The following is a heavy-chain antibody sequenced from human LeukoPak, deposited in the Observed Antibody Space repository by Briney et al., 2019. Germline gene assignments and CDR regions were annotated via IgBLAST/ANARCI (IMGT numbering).Heavy chain of an antibody. CDR2: IYSGGST. CDR3: ARDLRWNTGENCYDP. D-gene: IGHD5-24*01. V-gene: IGHV3-66*02. J-gene: IGHJ5*02. CDR1: GFTVSSNY. Sequence: GGSLRLSCAASGFTVSSNYMSWVRQAPGKGLEWVSVIYSGGSTYYADSVKGRFTISRDNSKNTLYLQMNSLRAEDTAVYYCARDLRWNTGENCYDPWGQGTLVNVSS.